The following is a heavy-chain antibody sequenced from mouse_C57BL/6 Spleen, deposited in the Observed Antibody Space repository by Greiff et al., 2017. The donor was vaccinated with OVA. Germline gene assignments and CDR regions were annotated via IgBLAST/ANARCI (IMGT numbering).Heavy chain of an antibody. V-gene: IGHV3-8*01. D-gene: IGHD2-5*01. Sequence: EVKLEESGPGLAKPSQTLSLTCSVTGYSITSYYWNWIRKFPGNKLEYMGYISYSGSTYYNPSLKSRISITRDTSKNQYYLQLNSVTTEDTATYYCARSTIVTTGYFDYWGQGTTLTVSS. J-gene: IGHJ2*01. CDR1: GYSITSYY. CDR3: ARSTIVTTGYFDY. CDR2: ISYSGST.